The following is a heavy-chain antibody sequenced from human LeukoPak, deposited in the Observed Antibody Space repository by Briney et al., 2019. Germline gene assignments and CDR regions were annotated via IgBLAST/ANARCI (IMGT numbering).Heavy chain of an antibody. V-gene: IGHV3-23*01. J-gene: IGHJ4*02. CDR2: ISGGGGSA. CDR3: ARDGHGDYDFDY. Sequence: GGSLRLSCAASGFTFTNYAMTWVRQAPGKGLEWVSAISGGGGSAYYADSVKGRFTISRDNAKNSLYLQMNSLRAEDTAVYYCARDGHGDYDFDYWGQGTLVTVSS. CDR1: GFTFTNYA. D-gene: IGHD4-17*01.